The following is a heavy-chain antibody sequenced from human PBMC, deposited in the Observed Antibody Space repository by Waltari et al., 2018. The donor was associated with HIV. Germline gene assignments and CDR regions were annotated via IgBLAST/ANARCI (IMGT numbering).Heavy chain of an antibody. D-gene: IGHD3-10*01. Sequence: EVQLVESGGGLVQPGGPLRLSCAASGFPFSSYWMCWVCQVPGKGLGWVANKKQDGSKKYYVDSVNGRFTISRDNAENSLYLQMNSLRAEDTAVYYCARGGFYGSGSKVNWGQGTLVTVSS. CDR1: GFPFSSYW. V-gene: IGHV3-7*04. CDR2: KKQDGSKK. J-gene: IGHJ4*02. CDR3: ARGGFYGSGSKVN.